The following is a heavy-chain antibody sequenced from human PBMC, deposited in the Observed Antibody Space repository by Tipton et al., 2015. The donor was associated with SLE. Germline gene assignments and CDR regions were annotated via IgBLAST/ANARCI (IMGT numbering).Heavy chain of an antibody. V-gene: IGHV4-39*07. Sequence: TLSLTCTVSGGSISSSSYYWGWIRQPPGKGLEWIGSRYYSGSTDYNPSLKSRATISEDTPKNQFSLRLSSVTAADTAVYYCARYPYDSNGNHYYYYFGMDVWGQGPTVTVSS. CDR2: RYYSGST. CDR1: GGSISSSSYY. CDR3: ARYPYDSNGNHYYYYFGMDV. D-gene: IGHD3-22*01. J-gene: IGHJ6*02.